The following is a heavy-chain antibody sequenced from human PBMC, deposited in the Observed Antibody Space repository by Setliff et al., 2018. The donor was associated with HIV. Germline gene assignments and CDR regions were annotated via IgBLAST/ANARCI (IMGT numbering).Heavy chain of an antibody. Sequence: SETLSLTCTVSGGSISSSNYYWGWIRQPPGKGREWIGSIFYSGSANYNPSLTSPVTISVDTSKNQFSLILSSVTAADTAVYWCAGEDSTYHYFDTWGQGTLVTVSS. V-gene: IGHV4-39*02. CDR3: AGEDSTYHYFDT. D-gene: IGHD3-22*01. CDR1: GGSISSSNYY. CDR2: IFYSGSA. J-gene: IGHJ4*02.